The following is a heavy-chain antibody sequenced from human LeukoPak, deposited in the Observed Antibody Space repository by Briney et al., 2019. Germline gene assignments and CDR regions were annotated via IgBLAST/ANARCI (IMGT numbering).Heavy chain of an antibody. D-gene: IGHD5-12*01. Sequence: ASVKVSCKASGYSFRTYGITWVRQAPGQGLEWMGWLSAHIDDTSYSQKFQGRVTVTTDTSTSTAYMELRSLRSEDTAVYYCARDSGYDLGYWGQGTLVTVSS. V-gene: IGHV1-18*01. CDR3: ARDSGYDLGY. CDR2: LSAHIDDT. J-gene: IGHJ4*02. CDR1: GYSFRTYG.